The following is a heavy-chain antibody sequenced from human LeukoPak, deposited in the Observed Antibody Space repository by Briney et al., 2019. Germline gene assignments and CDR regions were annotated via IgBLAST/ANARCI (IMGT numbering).Heavy chain of an antibody. CDR1: GFTFSSYG. CDR2: RWYDGSNK. Sequence: GRSLRLSCAASGFTFSSYGMHWVRQAPGKGLEWVAVRWYDGSNKYYADSVKGRFTISRDNSKNTLYLQMNSLRAEDTAVYYCAGTIGAAGTWNTAVVYYYYGMDVWGQGTTVSVS. V-gene: IGHV3-33*01. CDR3: AGTIGAAGTWNTAVVYYYYGMDV. D-gene: IGHD6-13*01. J-gene: IGHJ6*02.